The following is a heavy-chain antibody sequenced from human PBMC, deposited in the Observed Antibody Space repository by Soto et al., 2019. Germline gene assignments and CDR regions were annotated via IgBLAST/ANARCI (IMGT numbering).Heavy chain of an antibody. J-gene: IGHJ6*03. CDR1: GYTFTSYG. V-gene: IGHV1-18*01. CDR2: ISAYNGNT. CDR3: ARFGNRLEYYYYYMDV. Sequence: ASVKVSCKASGYTFTSYGISWVRQAPGQGLEWMGWISAYNGNTNYAQKLQGRVTMTTDTSTSTAYMELRSLRSDDTAAYYCARFGNRLEYYYYYMDVWGKGTTVTVSS. D-gene: IGHD3-10*01.